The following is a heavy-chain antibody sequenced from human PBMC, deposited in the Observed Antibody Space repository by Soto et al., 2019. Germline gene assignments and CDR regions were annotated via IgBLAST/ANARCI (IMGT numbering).Heavy chain of an antibody. V-gene: IGHV1-69*02. CDR1: GGTFSSYT. CDR3: ARKLWQHDAFDI. J-gene: IGHJ3*02. Sequence: SVKVSCKASGGTFSSYTISWVRQAPGQGLEWMGRIIPILGIANYAQKFQGRVTITADKSTSTAYMELSSLRSEDTAVYYCARKLWQHDAFDIWGQGTMVTVSS. CDR2: IIPILGIA. D-gene: IGHD5-18*01.